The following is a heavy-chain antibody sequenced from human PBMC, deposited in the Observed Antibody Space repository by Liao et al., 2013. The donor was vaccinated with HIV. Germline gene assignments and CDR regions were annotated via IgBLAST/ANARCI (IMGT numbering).Heavy chain of an antibody. J-gene: IGHJ5*02. Sequence: QVQLQQWGAGLLKPSETLSLTCAVNGGSFSDYTWNWIRQPPGKGLEWIGDVNHSGSTYYNPSLKSRVTISLDTSKNQFSLKLTSVTAADTAVYFCARDRGYYYDSSGYYSIPWFDPWGQGTLVTVSS. D-gene: IGHD3-22*01. CDR1: GGSFSDYT. CDR2: VNHSGST. CDR3: ARDRGYYYDSSGYYSIPWFDP. V-gene: IGHV4-34*01.